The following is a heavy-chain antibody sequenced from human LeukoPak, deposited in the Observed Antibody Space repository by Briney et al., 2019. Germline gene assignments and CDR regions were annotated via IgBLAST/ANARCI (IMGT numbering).Heavy chain of an antibody. D-gene: IGHD1-26*01. CDR1: GFTFSHFV. V-gene: IGHV3-30-3*01. CDR3: ARDLTGAGDY. CDR2: ISSDGSNK. J-gene: IGHJ4*01. Sequence: PGGSLRLSCAASGFTFSHFVMHWVRQAPGKGLEWVAVISSDGSNKYYADSVKGRFTISRDNPKNTLYLQMNSLRVEDTAVYHCARDLTGAGDYWGQGTLVTVSS.